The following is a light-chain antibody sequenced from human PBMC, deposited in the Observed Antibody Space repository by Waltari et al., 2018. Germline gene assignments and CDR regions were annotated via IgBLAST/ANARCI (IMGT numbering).Light chain of an antibody. V-gene: IGKV1-6*01. Sequence: AIQMTQSPSYLSASVGERVTITCRASQGIRNDLGWYQQKPGKAPKLLIYAASSLQSGVPSRFSGSGSGTDFTLTISSLQPEDFATYYCLQDYNYPLTFGGGTKVEIK. CDR3: LQDYNYPLT. CDR1: QGIRND. CDR2: AAS. J-gene: IGKJ4*01.